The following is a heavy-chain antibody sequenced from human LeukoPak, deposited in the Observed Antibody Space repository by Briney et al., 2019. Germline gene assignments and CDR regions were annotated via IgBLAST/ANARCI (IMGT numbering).Heavy chain of an antibody. D-gene: IGHD1/OR15-1a*01. CDR2: INPSGGST. Sequence: ASVKVSCKASGYTFTSYYMHWVRQAPGQGLEGMGIINPSGGSTSYAQKFQGRVTMTRDMSTSTVYMELSSLRSEDTAVYYCARTLWGNNYQYDYWGQGTLVTVSS. CDR3: ARTLWGNNYQYDY. J-gene: IGHJ4*02. V-gene: IGHV1-46*01. CDR1: GYTFTSYY.